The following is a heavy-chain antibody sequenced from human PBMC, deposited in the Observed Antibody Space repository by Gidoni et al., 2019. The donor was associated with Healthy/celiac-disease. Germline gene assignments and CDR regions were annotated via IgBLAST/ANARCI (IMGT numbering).Heavy chain of an antibody. Sequence: EVQLVQSGAEVKKPGESLTISFKGSGYSFTSYWIGWVSQMPGKGLEWLGIIYPGDSDTRYSPSFQGQVTITADKSISTAYLQWSSLKASDTAMYYCARHIHGSGSHDIDYWGQGTLVTVSS. J-gene: IGHJ4*02. CDR2: IYPGDSDT. CDR3: ARHIHGSGSHDIDY. CDR1: GYSFTSYW. V-gene: IGHV5-51*01. D-gene: IGHD3-10*01.